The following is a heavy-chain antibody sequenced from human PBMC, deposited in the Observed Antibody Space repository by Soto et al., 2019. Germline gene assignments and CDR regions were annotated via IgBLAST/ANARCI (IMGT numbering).Heavy chain of an antibody. Sequence: QVQLQESGPGLVKPSGTLSLTCAVSGDSVRSSNWWTWVRQSPGKGLEWIGEIYHLGGTNYNPSLTSRATISVDMAKNQVALKLSSVTAADTAVYYCATMKKPRGYYYGLNVWGQGTTVTVSS. CDR3: ATMKKPRGYYYGLNV. CDR1: GDSVRSSNW. V-gene: IGHV4-4*02. CDR2: IYHLGGT. J-gene: IGHJ6*02.